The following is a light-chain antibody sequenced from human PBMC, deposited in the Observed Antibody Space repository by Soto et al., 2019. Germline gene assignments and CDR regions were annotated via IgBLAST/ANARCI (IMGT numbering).Light chain of an antibody. CDR3: CSYTSTFSG. V-gene: IGLV2-14*02. CDR1: TSDFGTKKF. CDR2: EGT. Sequence: QSALTQPASVSGSPGQSITISCIETTSDFGTKKFFSWYQQHPGKATKLIIYEGTKRPSGVSNRFSGAKSGNTASLTVSGLQAEDEADYFCCSYTSTFSGFGGGTTVTVL. J-gene: IGLJ3*02.